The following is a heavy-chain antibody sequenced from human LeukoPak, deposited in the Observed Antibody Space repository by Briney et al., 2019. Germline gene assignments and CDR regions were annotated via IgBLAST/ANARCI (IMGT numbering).Heavy chain of an antibody. D-gene: IGHD6-6*01. V-gene: IGHV3-48*04. CDR2: ISSSSSTI. J-gene: IGHJ4*02. CDR3: ARDLLRYSGSTQIDY. CDR1: GFTFSSYS. Sequence: GGSLRLSCAASGFTFSSYSMNWVRQAPGKGLEWVSYISSSSSTIYYADSVKGRFTISRDNAKNSLYLQMNSLRAEDTAVYYCARDLLRYSGSTQIDYWGQGTLVTVSS.